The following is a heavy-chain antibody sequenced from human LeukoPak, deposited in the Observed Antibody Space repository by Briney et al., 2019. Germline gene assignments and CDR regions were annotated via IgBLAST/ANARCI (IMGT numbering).Heavy chain of an antibody. CDR2: ISYDGSNK. Sequence: PGGSLRLSCAASGFTFSSYAMHWVRQAPGKGLEWVAVISYDGSNKYYADSVKGRFTISRDNSKSTLYLQMNSLRAEDTAVYYCSKDLTSGFGGDFDPWAREPWSPSPQ. D-gene: IGHD3-10*01. CDR1: GFTFSSYA. V-gene: IGHV3-30-3*01. J-gene: IGHJ5*02. CDR3: SKDLTSGFGGDFDP.